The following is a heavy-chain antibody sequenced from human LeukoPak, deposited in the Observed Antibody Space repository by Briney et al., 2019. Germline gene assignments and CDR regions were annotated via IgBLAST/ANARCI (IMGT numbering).Heavy chain of an antibody. CDR3: ARHGKVNQVDP. V-gene: IGHV4-59*08. Sequence: SETLSLTCTVSGGSISDNYWSWIRQPPGKGLEWIGYIYYSGSTNYNPSLKSRVTISVDTSKNQFSLKLSSVTAADTAVYYCARHGKVNQVDPWGQGTLVTVSS. J-gene: IGHJ5*02. CDR1: GGSISDNY. CDR2: IYYSGST. D-gene: IGHD1-1*01.